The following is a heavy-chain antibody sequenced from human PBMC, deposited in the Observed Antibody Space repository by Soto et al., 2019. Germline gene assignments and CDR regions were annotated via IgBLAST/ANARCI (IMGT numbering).Heavy chain of an antibody. CDR3: ARVKSYYGSGSYYYYYGMDV. CDR2: ISSSSSYT. CDR1: GFTFRDYD. Sequence: GGSQRLSCAASGFTFRDYDRSWIRQAPGKGLERVSYISSSSSYTNYADSVKGRFTISRDNAKNSLYLQMNSLRAEDTAVYYCARVKSYYGSGSYYYYYGMDVWGQGTTVTVSS. D-gene: IGHD3-10*01. J-gene: IGHJ6*02. V-gene: IGHV3-11*05.